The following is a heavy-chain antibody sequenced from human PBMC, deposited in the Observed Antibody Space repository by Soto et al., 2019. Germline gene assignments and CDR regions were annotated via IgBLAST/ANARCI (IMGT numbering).Heavy chain of an antibody. V-gene: IGHV3-48*01. J-gene: IGHJ5*02. D-gene: IGHD6-13*01. CDR1: GFTFSSYS. CDR2: ISSSSRTI. CDR3: ARHPERIAQIGWFDP. Sequence: GGSLRLSCAASGFTFSSYSMNWVRQAPGKGLEWVSSISSSSRTIYSADSVKGRFTISRDNAKNSLYLQMNSLRAEDTAVYYCARHPERIAQIGWFDPWGQGTLVTVSS.